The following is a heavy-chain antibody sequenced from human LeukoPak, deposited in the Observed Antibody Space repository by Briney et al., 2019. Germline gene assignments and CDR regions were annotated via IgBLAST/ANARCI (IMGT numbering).Heavy chain of an antibody. CDR3: AREPHYYDSSGYYTPYTDY. Sequence: PGGSLRLSCAASGFSFSSFSIHWVRQALGKGLEWVAVISSGGSKKFYADSVEGRFTISRDNSKNTVYLQMNSLGAEDTAVYYCAREPHYYDSSGYYTPYTDYWGQGTLVTVSA. CDR1: GFSFSSFS. V-gene: IGHV3-30-3*01. D-gene: IGHD3-22*01. J-gene: IGHJ4*02. CDR2: ISSGGSKK.